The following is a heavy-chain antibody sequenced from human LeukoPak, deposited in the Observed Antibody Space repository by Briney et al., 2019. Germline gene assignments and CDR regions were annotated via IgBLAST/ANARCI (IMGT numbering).Heavy chain of an antibody. CDR3: ARGPEDQLRHAFDI. Sequence: PSETLSLTCTVSGGSISSYYWSWIRQPPGKGLEWIGYIYYSGSTNYNPSLKSRVTISVDTSKNQFSLKLSSVTAADTAVYYCARGPEDQLRHAFDIWGQGTMVTVSS. D-gene: IGHD2-2*01. V-gene: IGHV4-59*01. CDR1: GGSISSYY. CDR2: IYYSGST. J-gene: IGHJ3*02.